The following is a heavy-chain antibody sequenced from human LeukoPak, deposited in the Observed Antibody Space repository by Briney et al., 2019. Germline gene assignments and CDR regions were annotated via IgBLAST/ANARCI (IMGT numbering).Heavy chain of an antibody. D-gene: IGHD3-22*01. Sequence: GGSLRLSCAVSGFTFSSYSMNWVRQAPGKGLEWVSSISSSSSYIYYADFVKGRFTTSSDNANNSLYLQMNSLRAEDTAVYYCARVHSSRYYNAFDIWGQGTMVTVSS. CDR2: ISSSSSYI. J-gene: IGHJ3*02. V-gene: IGHV3-21*01. CDR3: ARVHSSRYYNAFDI. CDR1: GFTFSSYS.